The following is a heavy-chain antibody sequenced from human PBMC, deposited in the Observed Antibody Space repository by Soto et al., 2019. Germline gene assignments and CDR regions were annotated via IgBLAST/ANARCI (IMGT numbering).Heavy chain of an antibody. CDR2: VYYTGST. V-gene: IGHV4-59*08. Sequence: SETLSLTCTVSGGSISNFYWGWIRQPPGKGLEWIGYVYYTGSTSYNPSPKRRVTFSADSSRGQFSLRLNSVTAADTAVYYCARTVLGPDLLADSFVDYYYYMDVWGQGTTVTVSS. CDR3: ARTVLGPDLLADSFVDYYYYMDV. D-gene: IGHD3-9*01. CDR1: GGSISNFY. J-gene: IGHJ6*03.